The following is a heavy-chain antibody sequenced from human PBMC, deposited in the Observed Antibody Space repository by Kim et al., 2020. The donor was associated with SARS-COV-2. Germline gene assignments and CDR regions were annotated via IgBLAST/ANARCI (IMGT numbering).Heavy chain of an antibody. D-gene: IGHD3-22*01. CDR3: ARIRRGDDSSGYPDY. V-gene: IGHV2-70*01. CDR2: IDWDDDK. J-gene: IGHJ4*02. Sequence: SGPTLVNPTQTLTLTCTFSGFSLSTSGMCVSWIRQPPGKALEWLALIDWDDDKYYSTSLKTRLTISKDTSKNQVVLTMTNMDPVDTATYYCARIRRGDDSSGYPDYWGQGTLVTVSS. CDR1: GFSLSTSGMC.